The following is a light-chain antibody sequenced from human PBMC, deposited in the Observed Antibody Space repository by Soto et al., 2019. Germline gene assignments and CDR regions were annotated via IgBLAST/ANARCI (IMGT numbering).Light chain of an antibody. CDR2: GAS. CDR1: QSVSNN. J-gene: IGKJ1*01. V-gene: IGKV3-15*01. CDR3: QQYNTWRT. Sequence: EIVMTQSPATLSVSPGERATRSCRASQSVSNNLAWYQKKPGQAPRLLIYGASTRATGIPARFSGSGSGTEFTLTISSLRSEDFAVYYCQQYNTWRTFGQGTRVEIK.